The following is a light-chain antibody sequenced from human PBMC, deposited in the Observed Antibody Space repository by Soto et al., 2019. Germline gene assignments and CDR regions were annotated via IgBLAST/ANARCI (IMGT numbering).Light chain of an antibody. CDR3: QQANRFPLT. J-gene: IGKJ4*01. V-gene: IGKV1-12*01. CDR2: TVS. CDR1: QGISSW. Sequence: DFQMPQSPFAVSASVGDRVTINCRASQGISSWLAWYQQKPGKAPKLLIYTVSSLQSGVPSRFSGSGSGTDFTLTISSLQPEDFETYYCQQANRFPLTFGGGTKVEIK.